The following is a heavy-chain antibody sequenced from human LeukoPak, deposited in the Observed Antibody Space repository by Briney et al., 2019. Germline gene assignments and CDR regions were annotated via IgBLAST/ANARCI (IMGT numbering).Heavy chain of an antibody. J-gene: IGHJ5*02. V-gene: IGHV4-30-2*01. Sequence: SETLSLTCAVSGGSISSGGYSWSWIRQPPGKGLEWIVYIYHSGSTYYNPSLKSRVTISVDRSKNQFSLKLSSVTAADTAVYYCARYLLEWILDAGRFDPWGQGTLVTVSS. CDR2: IYHSGST. D-gene: IGHD3-3*01. CDR1: GGSISSGGYS. CDR3: ARYLLEWILDAGRFDP.